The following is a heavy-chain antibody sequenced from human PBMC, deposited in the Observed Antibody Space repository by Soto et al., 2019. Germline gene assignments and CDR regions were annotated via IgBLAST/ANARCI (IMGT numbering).Heavy chain of an antibody. CDR3: ARALIFLDYIWGSYRPYYFDY. CDR1: GFTFSSYW. D-gene: IGHD3-16*02. J-gene: IGHJ4*02. CDR2: IKQDGSEK. Sequence: PGGSLRLSCAASGFTFSSYWMSWVRQAPGKGLEWVANIKQDGSEKYYVDSVKGRFTISRDNAKNSLYLQMNRLRAEDTAVYYCARALIFLDYIWGSYRPYYFDYWGKGTLVTVSS. V-gene: IGHV3-7*01.